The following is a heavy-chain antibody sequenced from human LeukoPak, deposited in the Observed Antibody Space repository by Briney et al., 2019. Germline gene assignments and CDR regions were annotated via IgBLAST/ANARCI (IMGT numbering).Heavy chain of an antibody. D-gene: IGHD2-2*01. CDR3: ARRGPAAYYYYYYMDV. CDR2: INHGGST. CDR1: GGSFKGFF. V-gene: IGHV4-34*01. Sequence: SETLSLTCAVYGGSFKGFFWSWIRQPPGKGLEWIGDINHGGSTNSNPSLKSRVTISVDTSKNQFSLKLSSVTAADTAVYYCARRGPAAYYYYYYMDVWGKGTTVTISS. J-gene: IGHJ6*03.